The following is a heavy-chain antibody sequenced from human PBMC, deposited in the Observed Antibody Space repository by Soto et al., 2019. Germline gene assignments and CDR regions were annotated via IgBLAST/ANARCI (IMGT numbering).Heavy chain of an antibody. CDR1: GFTFSSYA. CDR3: AKAGSSWYGDGMDV. V-gene: IGHV3-23*01. D-gene: IGHD6-13*01. J-gene: IGHJ6*02. CDR2: ISGSGGST. Sequence: EVQLLESGXGXXXXXXXXRLSCAASGFTFSSYAMSWVRQAPGKGLEWVSAISGSGGSTYYADSVKGRFTISRDNSKNTLYLQMNSLRAEDTAVYYCAKAGSSWYGDGMDVWGQGTTVTVSS.